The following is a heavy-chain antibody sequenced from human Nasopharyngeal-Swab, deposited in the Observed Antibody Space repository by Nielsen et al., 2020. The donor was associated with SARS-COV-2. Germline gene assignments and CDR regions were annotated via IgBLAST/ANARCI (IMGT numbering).Heavy chain of an antibody. D-gene: IGHD6-13*01. CDR3: ARDSSSSWLDAFDI. Sequence: SETLSLTCTVSGGSISSYYWSWIRQLPGKGLEWIGYIYYSGSTDYNPSLKSRVTISVDTSKNQFSLKLSSVTAADTAVYYCARDSSSSWLDAFDIWGQGTMVTVSS. CDR2: IYYSGST. CDR1: GGSISSYY. J-gene: IGHJ3*02. V-gene: IGHV4-59*01.